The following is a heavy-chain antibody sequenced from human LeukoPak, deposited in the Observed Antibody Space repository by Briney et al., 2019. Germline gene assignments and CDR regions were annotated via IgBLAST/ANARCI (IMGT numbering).Heavy chain of an antibody. CDR2: IYTSGST. CDR1: GGSISSYY. V-gene: IGHV4-4*07. J-gene: IGHJ5*02. D-gene: IGHD3-10*01. Sequence: SETLSLTCTVSGGSISSYYWSWIRQPAGKGLEWIGRIYTSGSTSYNPSLKSRVTMSVDTSKNQFSLKLSSVTAADTAVYYCARATEGSGRPANYNWFDPWGQGTLVTVSS. CDR3: ARATEGSGRPANYNWFDP.